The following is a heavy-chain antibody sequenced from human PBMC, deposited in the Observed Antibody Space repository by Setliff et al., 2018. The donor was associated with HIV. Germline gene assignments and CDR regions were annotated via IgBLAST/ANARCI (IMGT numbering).Heavy chain of an antibody. Sequence: KPSETLSLTCTVSGGSISSGNYYWSWIRQHPGKGLEWIGYIYYSGSTYYNPSLKSRVTMSVDTSKNQFSLKRSSVTAADTAVYYCAREGARHYGSGRYHSWFDPWGQGTQVTVSS. CDR1: GGSISSGNYY. J-gene: IGHJ5*02. CDR3: AREGARHYGSGRYHSWFDP. CDR2: IYYSGST. V-gene: IGHV4-31*03. D-gene: IGHD3-10*01.